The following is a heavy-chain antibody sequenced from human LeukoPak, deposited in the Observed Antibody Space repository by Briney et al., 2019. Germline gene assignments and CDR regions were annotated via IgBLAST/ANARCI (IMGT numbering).Heavy chain of an antibody. CDR1: GYTFTSYG. CDR2: ISAYNGNT. V-gene: IGHV1-18*01. J-gene: IGHJ4*02. D-gene: IGHD2-15*01. Sequence: ASVKVSCKASGYTFTSYGISWVRQAPGQGLEWMGWISAYNGNTNYAQKLQGRVTMTTDTSTSTAYMELRSLRSDDTAVYYCASSCSGGICSTPTRLDYWGQGILVTVSS. CDR3: ASSCSGGICSTPTRLDY.